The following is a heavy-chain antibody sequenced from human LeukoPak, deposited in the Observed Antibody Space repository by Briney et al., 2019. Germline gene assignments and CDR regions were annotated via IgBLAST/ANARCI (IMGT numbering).Heavy chain of an antibody. Sequence: PGGSLRLSCAASGFTFSSYAMHWVRQAPGKGLEWVAVISYDGSNKYYADSVKGRFTISRDNSKNTLYLQMNSLRAEDTAVYYCARGGIAAAGNSPTYEHDAFDIWGQGTMVAVSS. CDR1: GFTFSSYA. CDR2: ISYDGSNK. J-gene: IGHJ3*02. V-gene: IGHV3-30-3*01. CDR3: ARGGIAAAGNSPTYEHDAFDI. D-gene: IGHD6-13*01.